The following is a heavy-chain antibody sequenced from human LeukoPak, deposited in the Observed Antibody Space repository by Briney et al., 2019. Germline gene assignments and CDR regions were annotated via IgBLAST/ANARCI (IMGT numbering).Heavy chain of an antibody. CDR1: GGSFSGYY. D-gene: IGHD3-10*01. V-gene: IGHV4-34*01. CDR3: AQKNNYYGSEHLH. Sequence: PSETLSLTCAVYGGSFSGYYWSWIRQPPGKGLEWSGEINHSGSTNYSPSLKSRVTISVDTSKNQFSLKLSSVTAADTAVYYCAQKNNYYGSEHLHWGQGTLVTVSS. CDR2: INHSGST. J-gene: IGHJ4*02.